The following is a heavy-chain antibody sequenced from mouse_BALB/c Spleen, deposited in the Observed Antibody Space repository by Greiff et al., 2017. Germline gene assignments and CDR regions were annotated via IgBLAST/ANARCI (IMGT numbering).Heavy chain of an antibody. J-gene: IGHJ4*01. Sequence: EVKLVESGGGLVQPGGSMKLSCVASGFTFSNYWMNWVRQSPEKGLEWVAEIRLKSNNYATHYAESVKGRFTISRDDSKSSVYLQMNNLRAEDTGIYSCTLSTMIICYAIDYWGQGTSVTVSA. D-gene: IGHD2-4*01. CDR2: IRLKSNNYAT. V-gene: IGHV6-6*02. CDR3: TLSTMIICYAIDY. CDR1: GFTFSNYW.